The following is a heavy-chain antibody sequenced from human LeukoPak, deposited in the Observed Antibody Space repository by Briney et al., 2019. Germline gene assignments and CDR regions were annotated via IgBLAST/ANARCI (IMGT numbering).Heavy chain of an antibody. D-gene: IGHD2-15*01. CDR1: GGSISSSNW. CDR3: ARVGGGKEEYYFDY. V-gene: IGHV4-4*02. Sequence: SGTLSLTCAVSGGSISSSNWWGWARQPPGKGLEWIGYIYHSGSTYYNPSLKSRVTISVDRSKNQFSLKLSSVTAADTAVYYCARVGGGKEEYYFDYWGQGTLVTVSS. CDR2: IYHSGST. J-gene: IGHJ4*02.